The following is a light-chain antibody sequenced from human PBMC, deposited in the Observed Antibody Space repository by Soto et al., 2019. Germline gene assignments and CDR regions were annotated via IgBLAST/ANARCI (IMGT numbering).Light chain of an antibody. Sequence: EIVFTQSPGTLAFSPGERATLSCRASQSVTSSYLAWYQQKPGQAPRLIIYGASSRATVIPDRFSGSGSGTDFTLTISRLEPEDFAVYYCQQYGSSPLTLGGGTKVDIK. CDR3: QQYGSSPLT. V-gene: IGKV3-20*01. CDR1: QSVTSSY. CDR2: GAS. J-gene: IGKJ4*01.